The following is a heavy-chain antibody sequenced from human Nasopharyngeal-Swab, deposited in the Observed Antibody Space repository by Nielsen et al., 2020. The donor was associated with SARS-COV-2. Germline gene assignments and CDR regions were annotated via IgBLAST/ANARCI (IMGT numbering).Heavy chain of an antibody. CDR2: ISSSSSYI. D-gene: IGHD3-3*01. CDR3: ARDKGDFWSGYYKGPYYYYGMDV. J-gene: IGHJ6*02. Sequence: WIRQPPGKGLEWGSSISSSSSYIYYADSVKGRFTISRDNAKNSLYLQMNSLRAEDTAVYYCARDKGDFWSGYYKGPYYYYGMDVWGQGTTVTVSS. V-gene: IGHV3-21*01.